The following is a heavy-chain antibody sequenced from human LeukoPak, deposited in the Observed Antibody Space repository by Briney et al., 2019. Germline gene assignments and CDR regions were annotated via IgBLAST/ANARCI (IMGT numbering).Heavy chain of an antibody. CDR3: ARGGVADICVPDWCDP. V-gene: IGHV3-9*01. CDR2: ISWSSGRI. J-gene: IGHJ5*02. Sequence: GGSLRLSCAVSGFTFDDYAMHWVRHAPGKGLEWVSGISWSSGRIAYADSVKSRFTISRNDAKNPLYLQMNSLKPEDTDLYYCARGGVADICVPDWCDPWGQGALVTVSS. CDR1: GFTFDDYA. D-gene: IGHD3-9*01.